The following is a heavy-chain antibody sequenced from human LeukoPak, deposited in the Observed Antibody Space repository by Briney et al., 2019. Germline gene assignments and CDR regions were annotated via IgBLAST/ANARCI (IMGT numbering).Heavy chain of an antibody. Sequence: SQTLSLTCTVSGGSISSGGYYWSWIRQHPGKGLEWIGYIYYSGSTYYNPSLKSRVTISVDTSKNQFSLKLSSVTAADTAVYYCARAGYSYDRLEGKYNWFDPWGQGTLVTVSS. CDR1: GGSISSGGYY. J-gene: IGHJ5*02. V-gene: IGHV4-31*03. CDR2: IYYSGST. CDR3: ARAGYSYDRLEGKYNWFDP. D-gene: IGHD5-18*01.